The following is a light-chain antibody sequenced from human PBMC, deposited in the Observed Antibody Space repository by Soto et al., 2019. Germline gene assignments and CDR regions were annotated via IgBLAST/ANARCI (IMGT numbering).Light chain of an antibody. V-gene: IGKV1-17*01. CDR2: AAS. J-gene: IGKJ1*01. CDR1: QGIRKD. Sequence: DLQMTQSPSSLSASVGDRVTITCRASQGIRKDLGWYQQKPRKAPKGLIFAASSLQSGVPSRFSGSGCGTESTLTISSLQPEDSATYYCLQHNSYPWTFGQGTMVEIK. CDR3: LQHNSYPWT.